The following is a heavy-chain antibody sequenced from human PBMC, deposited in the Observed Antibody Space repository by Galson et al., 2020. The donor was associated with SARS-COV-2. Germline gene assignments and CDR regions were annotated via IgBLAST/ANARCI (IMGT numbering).Heavy chain of an antibody. CDR3: AREENFFLVVTATRMGYLDY. CDR1: AGSFSGYY. CDR2: INSSGST. D-gene: IGHD2-21*02. Sequence: SETMSLTCAVYAGSFSGYYSSWIRHPPEKGLEWNGEINSSGSTNYNTSLKTRVTISVDAPKTHFSLKLSSVNAADTAVYYCAREENFFLVVTATRMGYLDYWGRGTLATVSS. V-gene: IGHV4-34*01. J-gene: IGHJ4*02.